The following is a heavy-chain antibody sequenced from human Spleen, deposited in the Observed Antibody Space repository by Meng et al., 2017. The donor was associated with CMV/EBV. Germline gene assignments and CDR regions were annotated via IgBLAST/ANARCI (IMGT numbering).Heavy chain of an antibody. CDR1: RDHFTTYE. D-gene: IGHD6-19*01. V-gene: IGHV1-8*01. CDR2: MRPNCGDT. J-gene: IGHJ5*01. Sequence: RDHFTTYEINCVRQATGRGVEWMGLMRPNCGDTGCAQKFQSKLNMTRDNSRSTANMGLSSLTSEDTAVYYCAREGYNSGNNWFDSWGQGTLVTVSS. CDR3: AREGYNSGNNWFDS.